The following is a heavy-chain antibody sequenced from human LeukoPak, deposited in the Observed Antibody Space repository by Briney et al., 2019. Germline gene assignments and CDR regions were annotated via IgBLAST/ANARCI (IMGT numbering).Heavy chain of an antibody. J-gene: IGHJ5*02. V-gene: IGHV4-39*01. CDR1: GGSISSSSYY. CDR2: IYYSGST. D-gene: IGHD3-3*01. CDR3: ARLPYYDFWSGSLNWFDP. Sequence: SETLSLTCTVSGGSISSSSYYWGWIRQPPGKGLEWIGSIYYSGSTYYNPSLKSRVTISVDTSKNRFSLKLSSVTAADTAVYYCARLPYYDFWSGSLNWFDPWGQGTLVTVSS.